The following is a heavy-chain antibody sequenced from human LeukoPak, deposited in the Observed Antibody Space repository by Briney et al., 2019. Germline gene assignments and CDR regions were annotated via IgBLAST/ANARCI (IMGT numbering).Heavy chain of an antibody. CDR3: ARANFLYCSSTTCLFDY. V-gene: IGHV1-2*02. CDR1: GYTFTHY. D-gene: IGHD2-2*01. CDR2: INPNDGDT. J-gene: IGHJ4*02. Sequence: ASVKVSCKASGYTFTHYMHWVRQAPGPGLEWMGWINPNDGDTNYAQKFQGRVTMTRDTSISTAHMEVSRLRSDDTAVYYCARANFLYCSSTTCLFDYWGQGTLVTVSS.